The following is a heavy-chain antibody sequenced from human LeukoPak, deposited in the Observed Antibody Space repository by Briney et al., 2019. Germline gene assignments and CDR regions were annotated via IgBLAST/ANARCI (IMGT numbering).Heavy chain of an antibody. CDR2: ISTSSIYI. CDR1: GFTFSNYV. D-gene: IGHD2-15*01. J-gene: IGHJ6*03. Sequence: GGSLRLSCAASGFTFSNYVMNWVRQAPGKGLEWVSSISTSSIYIYYADSVKGRFTISRDNAKNSLYLQMNSLRAEDTAVYYCATEDEDYYYYMDVWGKGTTVTVSS. V-gene: IGHV3-21*01. CDR3: ATEDEDYYYYMDV.